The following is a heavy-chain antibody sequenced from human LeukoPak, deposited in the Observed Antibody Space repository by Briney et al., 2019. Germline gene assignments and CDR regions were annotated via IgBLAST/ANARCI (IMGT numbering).Heavy chain of an antibody. D-gene: IGHD3-3*01. CDR3: AKDIGRRIFGVAYDAFHI. Sequence: GGSXXLSCVASGFIFSDFDMHWVRQAPGKGXEWXASMRNDGSQIYYAESVKGRFTISRDNSKNTLYVEMNSLRVEDTAMYYCAKDIGRRIFGVAYDAFHIWGQGTMVAVSS. J-gene: IGHJ3*02. CDR2: MRNDGSQI. V-gene: IGHV3-30*02. CDR1: GFIFSDFD.